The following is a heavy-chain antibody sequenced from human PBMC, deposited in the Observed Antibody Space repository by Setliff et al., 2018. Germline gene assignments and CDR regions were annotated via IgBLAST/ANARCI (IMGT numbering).Heavy chain of an antibody. CDR1: GGSFSGYY. CDR3: ARGRIQLWKYHFDY. Sequence: LSLTCAVYGGSFSGYYWSWIRQPPGKGLEWIGEINHSGSTNYNPSLKSRVTIPVDTSKNQFSLKLSSVTAADTAVYYCARGRIQLWKYHFDYWGQGTLVTVSS. CDR2: INHSGST. J-gene: IGHJ4*02. D-gene: IGHD5-18*01. V-gene: IGHV4-34*01.